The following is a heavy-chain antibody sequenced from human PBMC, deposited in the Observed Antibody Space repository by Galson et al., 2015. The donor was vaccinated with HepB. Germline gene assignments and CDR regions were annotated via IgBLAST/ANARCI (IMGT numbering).Heavy chain of an antibody. CDR1: GYTFTSHG. D-gene: IGHD2-15*01. Sequence: SVKVSCKASGYTFTSHGISWVRQAPGQGLEWMGWISGYTGDTNYAQNFQGRVTVSTDTPTRTAYVDLRSLRSDDTAMYYCARMDCSGGSCYSFDPWGQGTLVTVSS. CDR3: ARMDCSGGSCYSFDP. CDR2: ISGYTGDT. V-gene: IGHV1-18*01. J-gene: IGHJ5*02.